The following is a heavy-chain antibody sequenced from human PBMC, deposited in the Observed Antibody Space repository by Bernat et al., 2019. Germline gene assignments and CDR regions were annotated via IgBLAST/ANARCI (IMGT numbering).Heavy chain of an antibody. V-gene: IGHV4-34*01. CDR2: INHSGST. D-gene: IGHD1-26*01. Sequence: QVQLQQWGAGLLKPSETLSLTCAVYGGSFSGYYWSWIRQPPGKGLEWIGEINHSGSTNYNPSLKSRVTISVDTSKNQFSLKLSSVTAADTAVYYCVRNSGSSAAGFDYWGQGTLATVSS. J-gene: IGHJ4*02. CDR3: VRNSGSSAAGFDY. CDR1: GGSFSGYY.